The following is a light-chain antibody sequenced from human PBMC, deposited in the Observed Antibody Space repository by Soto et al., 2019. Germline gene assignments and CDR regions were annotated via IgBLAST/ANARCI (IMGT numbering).Light chain of an antibody. J-gene: IGKJ1*01. CDR2: DAS. CDR3: QQYQSSWA. V-gene: IGKV1-5*01. CDR1: QSISSW. Sequence: IQMTQSPSTLPARLVGRVTMXGRASQSISSWLAWYQQKPEKAPNLLIYDASSLESGVPSRFSGSGSGTEFTLTISSLQPDYFASYYCQQYQSSWAFGQGTKVDIK.